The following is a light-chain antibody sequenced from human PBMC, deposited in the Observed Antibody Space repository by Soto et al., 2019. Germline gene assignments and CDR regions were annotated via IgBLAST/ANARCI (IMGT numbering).Light chain of an antibody. J-gene: IGKJ4*01. Sequence: EIVMTQSPASLSVSPRERATLSCRASQSVSFNLAWYQQKPGQAPKLLIYGASSRATGVPARFSGSGSGTEFTLTISSLQSEDFAVYYCQQYDNWLALAFGGGTKLEIK. CDR2: GAS. CDR1: QSVSFN. CDR3: QQYDNWLALA. V-gene: IGKV3-15*01.